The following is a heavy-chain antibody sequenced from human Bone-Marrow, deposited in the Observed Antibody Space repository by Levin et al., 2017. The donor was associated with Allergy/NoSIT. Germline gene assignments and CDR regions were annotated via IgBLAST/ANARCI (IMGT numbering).Heavy chain of an antibody. CDR2: ISASGGIT. V-gene: IGHV3-23*01. CDR1: GFPLTSYV. CDR3: AKDPPDEYYFDF. Sequence: PGGSLRLSCAASGFPLTSYVMSWVRQAPGKGLEWVSSISASGGITYYTDSVKGRFTISRDISKNTLYLQMNSLRAEDTAVYYCAKDPPDEYYFDFWGQGTLVTVSS. J-gene: IGHJ4*02.